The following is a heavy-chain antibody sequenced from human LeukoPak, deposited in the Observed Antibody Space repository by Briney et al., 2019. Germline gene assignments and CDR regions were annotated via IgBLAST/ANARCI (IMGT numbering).Heavy chain of an antibody. CDR1: GGSISSGGYS. CDR3: ARGPRDPYGSGSYTFYYYYGMDV. CDR2: IYHSGST. D-gene: IGHD3-10*01. V-gene: IGHV4-30-2*01. Sequence: SQTLSVTCAVSGGSISSGGYSWSWIRQPPGKGLEWIGYIYHSGSTYYNPSLKSRVTISVDTSKNQFSLKLSSVTAADTAVYYCARGPRDPYGSGSYTFYYYYGMDVWGQGTTVTVSS. J-gene: IGHJ6*02.